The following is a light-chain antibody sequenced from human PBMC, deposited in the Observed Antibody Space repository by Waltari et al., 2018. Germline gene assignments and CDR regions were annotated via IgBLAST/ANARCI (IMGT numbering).Light chain of an antibody. CDR1: TSDVVAYNY. V-gene: IGLV2-14*03. Sequence: QSALTQPASVSGSPGQSITISCTGTTSDVVAYNYVSWYQQHPGKAPGLMIFDISNRPSGVSKRFSGSKAGNTASLTISGLQAEDEADYYCNSYTSSSTLLFGGGTRLTVL. J-gene: IGLJ2*01. CDR3: NSYTSSSTLL. CDR2: DIS.